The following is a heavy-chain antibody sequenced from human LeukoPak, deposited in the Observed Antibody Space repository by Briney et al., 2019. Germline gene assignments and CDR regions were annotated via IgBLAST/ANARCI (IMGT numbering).Heavy chain of an antibody. J-gene: IGHJ4*02. V-gene: IGHV1-2*02. Sequence: ASVKVSCKASGGTVSSYAISWVRQAPGQGLEWMGWINPNSGGTNYAQKFQGRVTMTRDTSISTAYMELSRLRSDDTAVYYCARREQWLVGDDYWGQGTLVTVSS. CDR2: INPNSGGT. D-gene: IGHD6-19*01. CDR1: GGTVSSYA. CDR3: ARREQWLVGDDY.